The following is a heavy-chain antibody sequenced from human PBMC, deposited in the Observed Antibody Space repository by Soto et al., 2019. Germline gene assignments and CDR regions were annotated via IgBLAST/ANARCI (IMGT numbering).Heavy chain of an antibody. Sequence: QVQLVESGGGVVQPGRSLRLSCAASGFTFSSYAMHWVRQAPGKGLEWVAVISYDGSNKYYADSVKGRFTISRDNSKNTRYLQMNSLRAEDTAVYYCARGGGTSYYYYGMDVWGQGTTVTVSS. V-gene: IGHV3-30-3*01. J-gene: IGHJ6*02. CDR1: GFTFSSYA. CDR3: ARGGGTSYYYYGMDV. D-gene: IGHD2-2*01. CDR2: ISYDGSNK.